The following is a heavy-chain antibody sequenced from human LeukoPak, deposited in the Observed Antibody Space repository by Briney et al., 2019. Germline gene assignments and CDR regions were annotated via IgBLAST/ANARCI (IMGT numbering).Heavy chain of an antibody. V-gene: IGHV1-2*02. CDR2: INPNSGGT. CDR3: ARAPLPDYGHPGEIDY. J-gene: IGHJ4*02. CDR1: GYTFTGYY. D-gene: IGHD4-17*01. Sequence: ASVKVSCKASGYTFTGYYMHWVRQAPGQGLEWMGWINPNSGGTNYAQKFQGRVTMTRDTSISTAYMELSRLRSDDTAVYYCARAPLPDYGHPGEIDYWGQGTLVTVSS.